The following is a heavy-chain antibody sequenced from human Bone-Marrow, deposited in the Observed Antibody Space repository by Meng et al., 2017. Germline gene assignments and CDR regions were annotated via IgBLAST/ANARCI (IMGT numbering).Heavy chain of an antibody. CDR2: INHSGST. D-gene: IGHD1-14*01. V-gene: IGHV4-34*01. CDR3: AREASPEYYFDY. J-gene: IGHJ4*02. CDR1: GGSFSGYY. Sequence: HVHQQPLGAGLLNPSETLSLPLAVFGGSFSGYYWSWIRQPPGKGLEWIGEINHSGSTNYNPSLKCRVTISVDTSKNQFSLKLSSVTAADTAVYYCAREASPEYYFDYWGQGTLVTVSS.